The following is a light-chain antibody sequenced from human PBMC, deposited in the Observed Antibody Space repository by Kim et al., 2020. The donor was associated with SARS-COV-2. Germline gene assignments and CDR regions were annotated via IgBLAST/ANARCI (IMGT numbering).Light chain of an antibody. V-gene: IGLV1-44*01. CDR1: KSNIGSNS. Sequence: GKRVTLSCSGSKSNIGSNSVNWYQQLPGTAPKLLVYSDNQRPSGVPDRFSGPKSGTSASLAISGLQSEDEAEYYCAAWDDSLNGWVFGGGTKLTVL. CDR3: AAWDDSLNGWV. J-gene: IGLJ3*02. CDR2: SDN.